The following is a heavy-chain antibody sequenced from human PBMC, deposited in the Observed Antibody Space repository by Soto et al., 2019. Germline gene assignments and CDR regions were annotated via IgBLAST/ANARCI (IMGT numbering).Heavy chain of an antibody. D-gene: IGHD5-12*01. CDR2: IYPVDSDT. Sequence: GESLKISCKGSGSNLMNYWIGWVLQMPGKGLEWMGIIYPVDSDTRYSPSFQGQVTISADKPINIVYLQWNSLKASDTAMYYCAGRRDGYNWFDPWGQGTLVTVSS. CDR1: GSNLMNYW. V-gene: IGHV5-51*04. CDR3: AGRRDGYNWFDP. J-gene: IGHJ5*02.